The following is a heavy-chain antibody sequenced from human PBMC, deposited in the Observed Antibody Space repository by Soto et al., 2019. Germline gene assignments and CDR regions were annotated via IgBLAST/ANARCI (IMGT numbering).Heavy chain of an antibody. V-gene: IGHV3-73*02. D-gene: IGHD2-15*01. J-gene: IGHJ4*02. CDR1: GFSFSGSA. CDR3: TRACSGGSCYSTSDFDY. Sequence: EVQLVESGGGLVQPGGSLKLSCAASGFSFSGSAIHWVRQAPGKGLWWVGLIRSRPNSYATAYAASLKGRFTISRDDSKNTAYLQMNSLKFEDTAVYFCTRACSGGSCYSTSDFDYWGQGTLVTVSS. CDR2: IRSRPNSYAT.